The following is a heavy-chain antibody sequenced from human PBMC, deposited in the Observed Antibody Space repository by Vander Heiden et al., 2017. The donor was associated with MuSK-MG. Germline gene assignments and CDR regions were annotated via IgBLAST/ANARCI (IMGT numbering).Heavy chain of an antibody. CDR1: GFTFDDYG. CDR2: INWNVGST. CDR3: ARELFGELLSFDYHFYGMDV. J-gene: IGHJ6*02. V-gene: IGHV3-20*04. Sequence: SGRGVVRPGGSLRLSCAASGFTFDDYGMSWVRQAPGKGLESVSGINWNVGSTGYADSVKGRFTISRDKSKNSLYLQMHSLRAEDTAWYYCARELFGELLSFDYHFYGMDVWGQGTTVTVSS. D-gene: IGHD3-10*02.